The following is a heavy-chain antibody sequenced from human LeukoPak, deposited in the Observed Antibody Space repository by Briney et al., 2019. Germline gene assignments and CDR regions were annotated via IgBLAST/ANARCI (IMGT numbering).Heavy chain of an antibody. CDR2: VSYDGSDK. V-gene: IGHV3-30*03. J-gene: IGHJ4*02. CDR3: AREASIVVRCSDY. CDR1: GFTFSSYG. Sequence: PGGSLRLSCAASGFTFSSYGMHWVRQAPGKGLEWVAVVSYDGSDKYYADSVKGRFTISRDNSKNTLYLQMGSLRAEDMAVYYCAREASIVVRCSDYWGQGTLVTVSS. D-gene: IGHD6-6*01.